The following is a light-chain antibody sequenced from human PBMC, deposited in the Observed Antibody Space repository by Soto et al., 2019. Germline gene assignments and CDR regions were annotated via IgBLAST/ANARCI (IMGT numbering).Light chain of an antibody. Sequence: FSPGATALLSCRASQSVSRSYLGWYQQKPGQAPRLLMYGASIRAAGVPDRFSGSGSGTEFTFTISRLEPEDFTVYDCQQYEKFAQGSMVAIK. CDR1: QSVSRSY. J-gene: IGKJ1*01. CDR3: QQYEK. CDR2: GAS. V-gene: IGKV3-20*01.